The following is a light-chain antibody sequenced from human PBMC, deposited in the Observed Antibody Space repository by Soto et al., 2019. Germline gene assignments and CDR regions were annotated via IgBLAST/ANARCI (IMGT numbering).Light chain of an antibody. CDR3: QQANSPPLP. CDR1: ERINTY. CDR2: AAS. J-gene: IGKJ4*01. Sequence: DIQMTQSPSSVSASVGDRVTITCRASERINTYLAWYQQQPGKAPKLLIYAASSLQSGVPSRFSRSGSGTEFTINISNLQPEDFETYYCQQANSPPLPFGAGTKVDI. V-gene: IGKV1-12*01.